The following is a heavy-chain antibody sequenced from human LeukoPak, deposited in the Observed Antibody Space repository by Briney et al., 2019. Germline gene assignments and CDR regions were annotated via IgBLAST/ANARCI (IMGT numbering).Heavy chain of an antibody. Sequence: GGSLRLSCAASGFTFSSYAMGWVRQAPGKGLEWVSAIGGSGDRTHYADSVKGRFTISRDNSKNTLYLQMNSLRAEDTAVYYCAKHPGAWAIQHWGQGTLVTVSS. J-gene: IGHJ1*01. CDR3: AKHPGAWAIQH. CDR2: IGGSGDRT. V-gene: IGHV3-23*01. CDR1: GFTFSSYA.